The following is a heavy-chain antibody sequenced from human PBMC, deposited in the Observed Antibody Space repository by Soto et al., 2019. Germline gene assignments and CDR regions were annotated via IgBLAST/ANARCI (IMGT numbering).Heavy chain of an antibody. CDR3: ARGGYYNARAPGYFFGY. J-gene: IGHJ4*02. CDR2: LYSGGNT. D-gene: IGHD3-10*01. V-gene: IGHV3-53*01. CDR1: GFTVSNNY. Sequence: PGGSLRLSCAASGFTVSNNYMSWVRQAPGKGLEWVSVLYSGGNTYYADSVKGRFTISRDDSQNTLYLQLNTLRAEDTAVYYCARGGYYNARAPGYFFGYWGQGTLVTVSS.